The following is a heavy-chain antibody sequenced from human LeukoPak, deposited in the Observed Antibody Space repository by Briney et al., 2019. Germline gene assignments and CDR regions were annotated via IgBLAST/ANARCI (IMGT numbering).Heavy chain of an antibody. D-gene: IGHD6-13*01. V-gene: IGHV4-59*12. CDR3: ARDSPGIAAAGRY. CDR2: IYYSGST. J-gene: IGHJ4*02. CDR1: GVSISSYY. Sequence: SETLSLTCTVSGVSISSYYWSWIRQPPGKGLEWIGYIYYSGSTNYNPSLKSRVTISVDTSKNQFSLKLSSVTAADTAVYYCARDSPGIAAAGRYWGQGILITVSS.